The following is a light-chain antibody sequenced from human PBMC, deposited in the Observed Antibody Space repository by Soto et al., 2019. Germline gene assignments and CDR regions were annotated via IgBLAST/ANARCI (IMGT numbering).Light chain of an antibody. CDR2: DAS. CDR3: QQYGSSPRT. Sequence: EIVLTQSPVTLSLSPGDRATLSCRASQSVSSYLAWYQQKPGQAPRLLIYDASNRATGIPDRFSGSGSGTDFTLTISRMEPEDFAVYCCQQYGSSPRTFGQGTKVDIK. V-gene: IGKV3-20*01. J-gene: IGKJ1*01. CDR1: QSVSSY.